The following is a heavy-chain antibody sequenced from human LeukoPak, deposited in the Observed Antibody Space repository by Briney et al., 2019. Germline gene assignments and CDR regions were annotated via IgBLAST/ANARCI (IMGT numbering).Heavy chain of an antibody. J-gene: IGHJ3*02. D-gene: IGHD3-22*01. CDR2: IYYSGSN. CDR3: ARHYDSSGYDAFDI. V-gene: IGHV4-59*01. Sequence: SETLSLTCTVSGGSIRSYYWSWIRQHPGKGLEWLGYIYYSGSNNYNPSLKSRVTISVDTSKTQFSLKLSSVTAADTAVYYCARHYDSSGYDAFDIWGQGTMVTVSS. CDR1: GGSIRSYY.